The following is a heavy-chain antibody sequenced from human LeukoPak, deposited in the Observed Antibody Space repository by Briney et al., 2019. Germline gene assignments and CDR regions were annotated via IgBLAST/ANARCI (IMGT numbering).Heavy chain of an antibody. J-gene: IGHJ4*02. CDR2: ISSSSSTI. CDR1: GFTFSSYS. V-gene: IGHV3-48*04. CDR3: ARDRGGSYSAIDY. D-gene: IGHD1-26*01. Sequence: SGGSLRLSCAASGFTFSSYSMKWVRQAPGKGLEWVSFISSSSSTIYYADSVKGRFTISRDNAKNSLYLQMNSLRAEDTAVYYCARDRGGSYSAIDYWGQGTLVTVSS.